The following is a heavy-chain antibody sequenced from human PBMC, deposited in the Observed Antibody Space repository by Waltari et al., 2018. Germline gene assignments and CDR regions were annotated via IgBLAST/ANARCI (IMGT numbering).Heavy chain of an antibody. V-gene: IGHV3-30*18. CDR1: GFSFSSYG. D-gene: IGHD3-9*01. CDR2: NDIYGGKI. J-gene: IGHJ6*02. Sequence: QVKLVESGGGVVQPGRSLRLSCAASGFSFSSYGMHWVRQAPGKGLEWVEVNDIYGGKINEGEFGKGRFTSSRDNCKDTLYLEMNSLRAEDTAVYYCAKGQYFDWRMDVWGQGTTVTVSS. CDR3: AKGQYFDWRMDV.